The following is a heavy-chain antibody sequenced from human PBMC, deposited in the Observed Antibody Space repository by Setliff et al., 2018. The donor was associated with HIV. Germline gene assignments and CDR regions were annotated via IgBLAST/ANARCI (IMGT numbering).Heavy chain of an antibody. CDR2: IYDSGVT. J-gene: IGHJ1*01. Sequence: SETLSLTCTVSGATISRHFWSWIRQSPGKVLEWIGTIYDSGVTKYNPSLKTRVSVSVDTSRSHLSLSLTSVTPADTAVYYCARRQWGTSAYYEFFQQWGQGSLVTVS. V-gene: IGHV4-59*11. CDR1: GATISRHF. D-gene: IGHD3-3*01. CDR3: ARRQWGTSAYYEFFQQ.